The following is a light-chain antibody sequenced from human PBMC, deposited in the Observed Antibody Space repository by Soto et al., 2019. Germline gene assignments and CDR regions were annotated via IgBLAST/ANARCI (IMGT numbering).Light chain of an antibody. CDR3: QQYNDWPLT. Sequence: EILMTQSPVTLSVSPGEGATLSCRASQSVSSNLAWYQQKPGQAPSLLIYGAFTRATGIPARFSGTGSGTEFTLTISRLQSEDFALYYCQQYNDWPLTFGQGAKVDIK. V-gene: IGKV3-15*01. J-gene: IGKJ1*01. CDR2: GAF. CDR1: QSVSSN.